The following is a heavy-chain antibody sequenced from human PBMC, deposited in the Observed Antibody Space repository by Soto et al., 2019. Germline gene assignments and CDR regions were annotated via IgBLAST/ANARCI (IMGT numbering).Heavy chain of an antibody. V-gene: IGHV4-30-4*01. Sequence: QVQLQESGPGLVKPSQTLSLTCTVSGGSISSGNYYWSWIRQPPGKGLEWIGFISYSGSAYYNPSLKSRVTISVDTSKNQSSLNLSFVTAADTAVYYCATMGTPATGLYYFDYWGQGTLVTVSS. J-gene: IGHJ4*02. CDR1: GGSISSGNYY. D-gene: IGHD2-15*01. CDR3: ATMGTPATGLYYFDY. CDR2: ISYSGSA.